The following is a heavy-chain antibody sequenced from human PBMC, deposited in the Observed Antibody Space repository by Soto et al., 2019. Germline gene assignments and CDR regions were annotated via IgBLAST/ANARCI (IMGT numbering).Heavy chain of an antibody. D-gene: IGHD3-9*01. J-gene: IGHJ3*02. Sequence: EVQLVESGGGLVQPGGSLRLSCAASGFTFSSYSMNWVRQAPGKGLEWVSSISSSSSYIYYADSVKGRFTISRDNAKNSLYLQMNSLRAEDTAVYYCARVETYDILTGYQSDDAFDIWGQGTMVTVSS. CDR2: ISSSSSYI. CDR3: ARVETYDILTGYQSDDAFDI. CDR1: GFTFSSYS. V-gene: IGHV3-21*01.